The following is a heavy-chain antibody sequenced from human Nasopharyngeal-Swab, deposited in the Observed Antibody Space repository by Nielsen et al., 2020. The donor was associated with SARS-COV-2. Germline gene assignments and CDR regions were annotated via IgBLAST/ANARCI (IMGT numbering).Heavy chain of an antibody. CDR1: GFTFDDHD. J-gene: IGHJ6*03. Sequence: GGSLRLSCTVSGFTFDDHDMSWVRQVPGKGLEWVSSIKWKGAGTAYADSVKGRFTISRDNAKNSLYLQMNSLRIEDTALYHCVRDATPRDHAASWVDDLVLRYLEVEADYMDVWGRGTTVTVSS. CDR3: VRDATPRDHAASWVDDLVLRYLEVEADYMDV. CDR2: IKWKGAGT. V-gene: IGHV3-20*01. D-gene: IGHD3-3*01.